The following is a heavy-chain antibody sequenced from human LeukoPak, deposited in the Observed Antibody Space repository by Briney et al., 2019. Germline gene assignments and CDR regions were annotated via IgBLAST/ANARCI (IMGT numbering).Heavy chain of an antibody. D-gene: IGHD1-14*01. Sequence: PGGSLRLSCAASGFTFSKYGMHWVRQAPGKGLDWVAFIITDGSNKYYADSVKGRFTISRDNSKNTLYLQMNSLRAEDTAVYYCATDNNVNPNWFDHWGQGTLVTVSS. J-gene: IGHJ5*02. CDR1: GFTFSKYG. V-gene: IGHV3-30*02. CDR3: ATDNNVNPNWFDH. CDR2: IITDGSNK.